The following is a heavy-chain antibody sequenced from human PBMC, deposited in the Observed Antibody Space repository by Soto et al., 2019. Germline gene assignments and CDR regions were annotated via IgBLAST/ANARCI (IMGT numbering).Heavy chain of an antibody. CDR2: IYYSGST. Sequence: SETLSLTCTVSGGSISSGGYYWSWIRQHPGKGLEWIGYIYYSGSTYYNPSLKSRVTISVDTSKNQFSLKLSSVTAADTAVYYCARGEGDTYYYGSGSYSYFDYWGQGTLVTVSS. CDR3: ARGEGDTYYYGSGSYSYFDY. D-gene: IGHD3-10*01. J-gene: IGHJ4*02. V-gene: IGHV4-31*03. CDR1: GGSISSGGYY.